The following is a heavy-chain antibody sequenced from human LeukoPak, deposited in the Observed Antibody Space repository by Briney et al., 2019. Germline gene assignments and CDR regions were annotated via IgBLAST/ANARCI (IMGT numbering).Heavy chain of an antibody. J-gene: IGHJ4*02. CDR2: MNPNSGNT. V-gene: IGHV1-8*02. Sequence: ASVKVSCKASGYTFTGYYMHWVRQAPGQGLEWMGWMNPNSGNTGYAQKFQGRVTMTRNTSISTAYMELSSLRSEDTAVYYCARALTVYYYGSGSLTPGYWGQGTLVTVSS. D-gene: IGHD3-10*01. CDR3: ARALTVYYYGSGSLTPGY. CDR1: GYTFTGYY.